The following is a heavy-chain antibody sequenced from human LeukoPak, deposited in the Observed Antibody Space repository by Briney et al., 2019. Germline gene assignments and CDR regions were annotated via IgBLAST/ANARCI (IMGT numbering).Heavy chain of an antibody. CDR2: IYYSGRS. CDR3: ARGWGRGFAYYMDV. V-gene: IGHV4-39*07. J-gene: IGHJ6*03. D-gene: IGHD7-27*01. Sequence: SETLSLTCTASGVSISSTSYNWGWLRQPPGKGLECIGSIYYSGRSYYNPSLKSRVTISVDTSKNQFSLKLSSVTAADTAVYYCARGWGRGFAYYMDVWGKGTTVTVSS. CDR1: GVSISSTSYN.